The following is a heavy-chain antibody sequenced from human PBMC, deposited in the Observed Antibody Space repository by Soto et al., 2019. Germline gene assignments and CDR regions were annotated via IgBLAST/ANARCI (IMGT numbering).Heavy chain of an antibody. Sequence: QVQLVQSGAEVKKPGSSVKVSCKASGGTFSSYAISWVRQAPGQGLEWMGGLIPIFGTANYAQKFQGRVTNAEDESTSTDYKERSSLRSEDTDVYYCASLTVSYWGEYYYYGMDVWGQGTTVTGSS. V-gene: IGHV1-69*01. CDR1: GGTFSSYA. CDR3: ASLTVSYWGEYYYYGMDV. J-gene: IGHJ6*02. D-gene: IGHD1-26*01. CDR2: LIPIFGTA.